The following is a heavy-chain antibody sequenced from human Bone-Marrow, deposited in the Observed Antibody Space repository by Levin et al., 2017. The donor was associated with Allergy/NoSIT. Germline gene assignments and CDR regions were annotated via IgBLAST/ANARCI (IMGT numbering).Heavy chain of an antibody. D-gene: IGHD6-6*01. J-gene: IGHJ4*02. V-gene: IGHV4-31*03. CDR1: GDSISSSGYF. Sequence: SETLSLTCSVSGDSISSSGYFWSWIRQHPGKGLEWIGYIYSSGNTYYNPSLKSRVTISLDTSKNHFSLDLTSVTAADTAVHYCARGVAGEYYFDSWGQGTLVTVSS. CDR2: IYSSGNT. CDR3: ARGVAGEYYFDS.